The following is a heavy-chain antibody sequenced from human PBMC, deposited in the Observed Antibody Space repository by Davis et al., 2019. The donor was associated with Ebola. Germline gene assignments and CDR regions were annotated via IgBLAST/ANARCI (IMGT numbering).Heavy chain of an antibody. CDR3: AKKEKVGSWSPYDFDY. D-gene: IGHD3-10*01. CDR1: GYTFTSYG. CDR2: IIPILGIG. Sequence: SVKVSCKASGYTFTSYGISWVRQAPGQGLEWMGRIIPILGIGNYAQKFQGRVTITADKSTSTAHMELSSLRSEDTAVYYCAKKEKVGSWSPYDFDYWGQGTLVAVSS. V-gene: IGHV1-69*04. J-gene: IGHJ4*02.